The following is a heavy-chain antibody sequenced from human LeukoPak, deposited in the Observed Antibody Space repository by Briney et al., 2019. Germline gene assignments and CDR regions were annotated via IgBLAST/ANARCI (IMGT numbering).Heavy chain of an antibody. CDR3: ARGTKLRYFDCHL. V-gene: IGHV4-59*01. CDR1: GGSISSYY. D-gene: IGHD3-9*01. Sequence: SETLSLTCTVSGGSISSYYWSWIRQPPGKGLEWIGYMYYSGSTNYNPSLKSRVTISVDTSKNQFSLKLNSVTAADTAVYYCARGTKLRYFDCHLWGRGTLVTVSS. CDR2: MYYSGST. J-gene: IGHJ2*01.